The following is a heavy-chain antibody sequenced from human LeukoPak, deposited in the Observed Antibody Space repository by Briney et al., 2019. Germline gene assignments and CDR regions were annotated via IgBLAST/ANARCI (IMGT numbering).Heavy chain of an antibody. D-gene: IGHD3-3*01. Sequence: PSETLSLTCTVSGGSISTSSYYWGWIRQPPGKGLEWIGSISYSGSTYYNPSLKGRVTISADTSKNQFSLKLSSVTAADTAVYYCARGIHYDFWTDYSNWFDPWGRGTLVTVSS. V-gene: IGHV4-39*07. J-gene: IGHJ5*02. CDR3: ARGIHYDFWTDYSNWFDP. CDR1: GGSISTSSYY. CDR2: ISYSGST.